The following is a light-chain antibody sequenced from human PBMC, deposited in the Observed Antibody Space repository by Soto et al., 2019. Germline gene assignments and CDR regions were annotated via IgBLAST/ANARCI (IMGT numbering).Light chain of an antibody. Sequence: QSVLTQPPSASGSPGQSVTISCTGASSEVGRYNYVSWYQQHPGKAPKVIIYEVTKRPSGVPDRFSGSKSGNTASLTVSGLQAEDEADYYCSSYAGSNTRYLFGSGTKVTVL. J-gene: IGLJ1*01. CDR1: SSEVGRYNY. CDR3: SSYAGSNTRYL. CDR2: EVT. V-gene: IGLV2-8*01.